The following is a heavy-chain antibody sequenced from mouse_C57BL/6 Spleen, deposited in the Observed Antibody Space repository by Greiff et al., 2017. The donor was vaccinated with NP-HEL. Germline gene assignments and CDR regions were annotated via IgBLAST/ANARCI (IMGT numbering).Heavy chain of an antibody. CDR3: AGSSMKSVVDY. J-gene: IGHJ2*01. D-gene: IGHD1-1*01. CDR2: IYPGDGDP. V-gene: IGHV1-80*01. CDR1: GYAFSSYW. Sequence: QVQLKQSGAELVKPGASVKISCKASGYAFSSYWMNWVKQRPGKGLEWIGEIYPGDGDPNYNEKFKGKATLTADKSSSTAYMQLSTLTSEESAFYFCAGSSMKSVVDYWGQGTTLTVSS.